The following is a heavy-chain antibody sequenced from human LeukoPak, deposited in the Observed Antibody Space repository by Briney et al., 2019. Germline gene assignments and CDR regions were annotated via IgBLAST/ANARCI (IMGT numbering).Heavy chain of an antibody. CDR2: FHPEDGET. CDR3: TTGKIYCSTTSCSDDY. Sequence: ASVKVSCMVSGDTLTALSMHWVRQAPGKGLEWMGGFHPEDGETIYAQKFQGRVTMTEDTSTDTAYMELSSLRSDDTAVYYCTTGKIYCSTTSCSDDYWGQGTLVTIS. V-gene: IGHV1-24*01. J-gene: IGHJ4*02. CDR1: GDTLTALS. D-gene: IGHD2-2*01.